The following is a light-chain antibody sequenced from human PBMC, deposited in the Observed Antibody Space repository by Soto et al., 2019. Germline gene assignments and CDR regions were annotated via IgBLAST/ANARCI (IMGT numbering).Light chain of an antibody. V-gene: IGLV2-14*01. J-gene: IGLJ1*01. Sequence: QSALTQPASVSGSPGQSITISCTGTSSDVGGYNYVSWYQQHPGKAPKFMIYDVSNRPSGVSNRFSGSKSGNTASLTISGLQAEDEADYYCSSYTSSSTPVFGTGTKLTV. CDR3: SSYTSSSTPV. CDR1: SSDVGGYNY. CDR2: DVS.